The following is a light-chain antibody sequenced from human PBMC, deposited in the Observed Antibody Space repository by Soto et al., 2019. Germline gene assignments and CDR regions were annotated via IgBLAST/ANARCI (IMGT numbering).Light chain of an antibody. CDR3: QQYHTWPIT. CDR1: QGVSRK. V-gene: IGKV3-15*01. Sequence: EKVMTQSPATLSVSPGERATLSCRASQGVSRKLAWYQHKPGQAPRLLISGASTGATGIPARFSGSGSGTEFTLTISSLQSEDCAIYYCQQYHTWPITFGGGTKVDIK. J-gene: IGKJ4*01. CDR2: GAS.